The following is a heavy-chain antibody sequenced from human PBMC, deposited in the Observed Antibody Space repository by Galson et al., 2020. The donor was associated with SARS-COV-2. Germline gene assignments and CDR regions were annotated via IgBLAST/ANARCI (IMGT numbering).Heavy chain of an antibody. J-gene: IGHJ5*02. V-gene: IGHV3-7*03. CDR2: IKQDGSEK. Sequence: GESLKISCAASGFTFSSYWMSWVRQAPGKGLEWVANIKQDGSEKYYVDSVKGRFTISRDNAKNSLYLQMNSLRAEDTAVYYCARDSTAAAGPFDPWGQGTLVTVSS. CDR3: ARDSTAAAGPFDP. D-gene: IGHD6-13*01. CDR1: GFTFSSYW.